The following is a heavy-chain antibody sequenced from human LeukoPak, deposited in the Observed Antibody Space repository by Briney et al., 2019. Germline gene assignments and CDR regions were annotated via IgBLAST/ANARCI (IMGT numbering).Heavy chain of an antibody. CDR1: GFTFSSYE. J-gene: IGHJ4*02. CDR2: ISSSGSTK. CDR3: ARVEGLIDY. Sequence: GGSLRLSCAASGFTFSSYEMNWVRQAPGKGLEWVSYISSSGSTKYYADSVKGRFTISRDNAKNSLYLQMTSLRAEDTALYYCARVEGLIDYWGQGTLVTVSS. D-gene: IGHD3-16*02. V-gene: IGHV3-48*03.